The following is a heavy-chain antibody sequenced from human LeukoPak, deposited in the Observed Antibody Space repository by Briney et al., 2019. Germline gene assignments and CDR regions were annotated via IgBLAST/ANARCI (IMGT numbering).Heavy chain of an antibody. CDR3: ARAHDVSVRGVLFPAYYYYGMDV. D-gene: IGHD3-10*01. CDR2: IIPIFGTA. V-gene: IGHV1-69*01. J-gene: IGHJ6*04. CDR1: GGTFSSYA. Sequence: SVKVSCKASGGTFSSYAISWVRQAPGQGLEWMGGIIPIFGTANYAQKFQGRVTITADESTSTAYMELSSLRSEDTAVYYCARAHDVSVRGVLFPAYYYYGMDVWGKGTTVTVSS.